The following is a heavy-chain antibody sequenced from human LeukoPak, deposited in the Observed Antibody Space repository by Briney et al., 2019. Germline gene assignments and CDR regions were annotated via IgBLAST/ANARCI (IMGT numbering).Heavy chain of an antibody. V-gene: IGHV3-33*06. CDR3: AKAHYYGSGNYAFDI. CDR2: IWYDGSNK. J-gene: IGHJ3*02. Sequence: GGSLRLSCAASGFTFSSYSMNWVRQAPGKGLEWVAVIWYDGSNKYYADSVKGRFTISRDNSKNTLYLQMNSLRAEDTAVYYCAKAHYYGSGNYAFDIWGQGTMVTVSS. D-gene: IGHD3-10*01. CDR1: GFTFSSYS.